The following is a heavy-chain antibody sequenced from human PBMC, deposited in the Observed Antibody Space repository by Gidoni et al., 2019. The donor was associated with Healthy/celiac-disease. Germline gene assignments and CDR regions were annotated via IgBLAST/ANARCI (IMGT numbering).Heavy chain of an antibody. CDR1: GYSFTSYW. J-gene: IGHJ4*02. Sequence: VQLVQSGAEAKKPGESLRISCKGSGYSFTSYWISWVRQMPGKGLGWMGRSDPSASYTNCSPSFQGHVTISADKSISTAYLQWSSLKASDTAMYYCARLPSGLPEDYWGQGTLVTVSS. V-gene: IGHV5-10-1*03. CDR2: SDPSASYT. D-gene: IGHD1-26*01. CDR3: ARLPSGLPEDY.